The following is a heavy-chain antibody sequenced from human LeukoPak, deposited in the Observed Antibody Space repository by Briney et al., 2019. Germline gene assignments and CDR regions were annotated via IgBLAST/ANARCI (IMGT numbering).Heavy chain of an antibody. CDR3: ARGYYDILTGYPTPNWFDP. CDR1: GYTFTSYG. D-gene: IGHD3-9*01. Sequence: GASVKVSCKASGYTFTSYGISWGRQAPGQGLEWMGWISAYNGNTNYAQKLQGRVTMTTDTSTSTAYMELRSLRSDDTAVYYCARGYYDILTGYPTPNWFDPWGQGTLVTVSS. J-gene: IGHJ5*02. V-gene: IGHV1-18*01. CDR2: ISAYNGNT.